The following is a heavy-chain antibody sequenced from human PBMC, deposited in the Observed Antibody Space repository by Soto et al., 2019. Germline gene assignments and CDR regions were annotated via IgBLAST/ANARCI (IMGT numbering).Heavy chain of an antibody. D-gene: IGHD1-7*01. V-gene: IGHV1-69*06. J-gene: IGHJ4*02. Sequence: SVKVSCKASGGTFSNYVVNWVRQAPGQGLEWMGRIIPISGATNCAQKFQGRVTITADKSTSTSYMELSSLRSEDTAVYYCARDMTRTVVPYFDFWGQGTLVTVSS. CDR1: GGTFSNYV. CDR2: IIPISGAT. CDR3: ARDMTRTVVPYFDF.